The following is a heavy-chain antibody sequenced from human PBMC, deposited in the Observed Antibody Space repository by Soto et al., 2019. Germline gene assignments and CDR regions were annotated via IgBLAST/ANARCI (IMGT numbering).Heavy chain of an antibody. CDR1: GYTFTNFG. D-gene: IGHD3-16*01. Sequence: QVQLVQSGAEVKKPGASVKVSCKTSGYTFTNFGLSGVRQAPGQGLEWMGWISADNGNTNYAQNFQGRVTMTTDTTTSTAYREPRRLRSHATAVYYCVRGGTPIAYWGQATLGT. CDR2: ISADNGNT. J-gene: IGHJ4*02. V-gene: IGHV1-18*01. CDR3: VRGGTPIAY.